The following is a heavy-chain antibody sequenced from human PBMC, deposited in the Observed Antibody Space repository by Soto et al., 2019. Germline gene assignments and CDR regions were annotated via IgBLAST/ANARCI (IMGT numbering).Heavy chain of an antibody. Sequence: QVQLVQSGAEVKKPGASVNVSCKASGYTVTSYGIRWIRQAPGPGLEWMGCISAFNGNTNYSQKLQGRATMTTETSRSTAYMELRSLRPDDTAVYYCARGKGGLEYWGQGTLVTVSS. CDR2: ISAFNGNT. V-gene: IGHV1-18*01. CDR3: ARGKGGLEY. D-gene: IGHD3-16*01. J-gene: IGHJ4*02. CDR1: GYTVTSYG.